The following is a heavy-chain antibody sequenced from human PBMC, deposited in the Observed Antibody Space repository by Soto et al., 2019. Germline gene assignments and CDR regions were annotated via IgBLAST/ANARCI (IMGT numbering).Heavy chain of an antibody. J-gene: IGHJ4*01. CDR3: ARGFGRFTY. CDR2: IDGSGTTK. D-gene: IGHD3-10*01. V-gene: IGHV3-48*03. CDR1: GFTFNDFE. Sequence: EVQLLESGGGLVQPGGSLRLSCGVSGFTFNDFEMNWVRQAPGKGLEWLAYIDGSGTTKKYADSVRGRFTISRDNPNNSLFLQMSSLSAADTAIYYCARGFGRFTYWGRGTLVSVSS.